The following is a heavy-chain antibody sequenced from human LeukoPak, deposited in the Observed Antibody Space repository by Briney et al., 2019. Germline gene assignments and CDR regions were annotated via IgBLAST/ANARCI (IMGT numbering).Heavy chain of an antibody. CDR1: GFTFSDYW. Sequence: PGGSLRLSCAASGFTFSDYWMTWVRQAPENGLEWVANIKEDGSVEHYVDSVKGRFAISRDNAKNSLYLQLNSLRAEDTAVYYCAKETSGHNWFDPWGQGTLATVSS. J-gene: IGHJ5*02. D-gene: IGHD6-25*01. CDR2: IKEDGSVE. CDR3: AKETSGHNWFDP. V-gene: IGHV3-7*03.